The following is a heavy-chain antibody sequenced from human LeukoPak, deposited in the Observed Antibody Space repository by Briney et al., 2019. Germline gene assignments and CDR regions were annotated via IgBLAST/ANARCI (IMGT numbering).Heavy chain of an antibody. Sequence: GGSLRLSCAVSGFTFSDHFLDGFRQAPGKGLEWFGRSRNKAKSYTTEYAASVKGRFTISRDDSKNSLSLQMDSLKTEDTAVYYCVRVGSVAGSDYLDYWGQGTLVTVSS. V-gene: IGHV3-72*01. CDR2: SRNKAKSYTT. CDR1: GFTFSDHF. J-gene: IGHJ4*02. D-gene: IGHD6-19*01. CDR3: VRVGSVAGSDYLDY.